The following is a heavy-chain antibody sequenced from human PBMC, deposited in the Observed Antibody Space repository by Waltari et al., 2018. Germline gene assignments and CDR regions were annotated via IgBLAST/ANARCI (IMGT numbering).Heavy chain of an antibody. V-gene: IGHV3-7*01. Sequence: EVQLVESGGGLVQPGGSLRLSCAVSGFTLSSLGMGWVRQAPGKGLEWVATIRQDGNEKFYVDSVKGRFTVSRDNAKNSLYLQMNSLRAEDTAVYYCARVPYSSGWTYYFDYWGQGTLVTVSS. D-gene: IGHD6-19*01. J-gene: IGHJ4*02. CDR3: ARVPYSSGWTYYFDY. CDR1: GFTLSSLG. CDR2: IRQDGNEK.